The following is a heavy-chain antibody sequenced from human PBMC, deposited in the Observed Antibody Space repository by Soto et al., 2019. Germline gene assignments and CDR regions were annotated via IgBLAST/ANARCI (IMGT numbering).Heavy chain of an antibody. CDR3: ALQKGYSSGSHLDY. D-gene: IGHD6-19*01. CDR2: ISAYNGNA. J-gene: IGHJ4*02. CDR1: GYTFTSYG. Sequence: ASVKVSCKASGYTFTSYGISWVRQAPGQGLEWMGWISAYNGNANYAQKLQGRVTMTTDTSTSTAYMELRSLRSDDTAVYYCALQKGYSSGSHLDYWSQGTLVTVSS. V-gene: IGHV1-18*01.